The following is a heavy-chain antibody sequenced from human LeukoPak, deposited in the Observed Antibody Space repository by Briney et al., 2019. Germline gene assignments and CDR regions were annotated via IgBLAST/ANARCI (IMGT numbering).Heavy chain of an antibody. V-gene: IGHV1-8*03. D-gene: IGHD6-19*01. CDR1: GCTFTSYD. Sequence: ASVPVSCLACGCTFTSYDINWVRQATGQGLEWMGWMNHKSGNTGYAHRFQGRITNNRNTSITTGYMEVSSITYEDTTVYYCATRAVDNSYCYYMDVWGKGTTVTVSS. CDR2: MNHKSGNT. CDR3: ATRAVDNSYCYYMDV. J-gene: IGHJ6*03.